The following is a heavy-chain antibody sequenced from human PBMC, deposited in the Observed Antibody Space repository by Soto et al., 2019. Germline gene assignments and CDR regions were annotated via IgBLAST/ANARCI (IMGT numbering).Heavy chain of an antibody. D-gene: IGHD3-22*01. CDR3: ARDDYDSSGYRYWYFDL. J-gene: IGHJ2*01. CDR2: IYYSGNT. Sequence: LETLPLTWSVSGGSSSSYYWSWIRQPPGKGLEWIASIYYSGNTNYNPSLRSRVTISIDTSKNQFSLKLSSVTAADTAVYYCARDDYDSSGYRYWYFDLWGRGTLVTVSS. CDR1: GGSSSSYY. V-gene: IGHV4-59*01.